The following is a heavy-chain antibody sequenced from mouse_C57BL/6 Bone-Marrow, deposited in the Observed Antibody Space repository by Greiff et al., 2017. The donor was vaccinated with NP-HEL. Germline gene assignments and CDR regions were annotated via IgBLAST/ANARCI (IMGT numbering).Heavy chain of an antibody. CDR2: IDPSDSYT. CDR1: GYTFTSYW. Sequence: QVQLQQPGAELVMPGASVKLSCKASGYTFTSYWMHWVKQRPGQGLEWIGEIDPSDSYTNYNQKFKGKSTLTVDKSSSTAYMQLSILTSEDSAVYYCARSGGLRAWFAYWGQGTLVTVSA. J-gene: IGHJ3*01. CDR3: ARSGGLRAWFAY. V-gene: IGHV1-69*01. D-gene: IGHD2-4*01.